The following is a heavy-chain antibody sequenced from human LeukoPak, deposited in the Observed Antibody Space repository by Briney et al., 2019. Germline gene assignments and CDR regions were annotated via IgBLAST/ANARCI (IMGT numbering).Heavy chain of an antibody. Sequence: GRSLRLSCAASGFTFSSYGMHWVRQAPGKGLEWVAVISYDGSNKYYADSVKGRFTISRDNAKNSLYLQMNSLRAEDTALYYCAKDIAMVRGVTYWYFDLWGRGTLVTVSS. D-gene: IGHD3-10*01. J-gene: IGHJ2*01. V-gene: IGHV3-30*18. CDR1: GFTFSSYG. CDR3: AKDIAMVRGVTYWYFDL. CDR2: ISYDGSNK.